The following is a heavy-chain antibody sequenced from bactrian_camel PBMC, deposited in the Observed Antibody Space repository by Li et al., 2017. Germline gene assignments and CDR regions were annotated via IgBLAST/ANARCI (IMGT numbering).Heavy chain of an antibody. D-gene: IGHD5*01. V-gene: IGHV3S6*01. CDR2: IYNDGSMA. Sequence: HVQLVESGGGSVQAGGSLRLSCAASGFIFSNYFMSWVRLAPGKGPEWVCGIYNDGSMAMYAASVKDRFTITRDNAKDMVYLQMNGLKSEDTAQYFCAAGEGATWYGGATGRKGTQVTVS. J-gene: IGHJ4*01. CDR1: GFIFSNYF.